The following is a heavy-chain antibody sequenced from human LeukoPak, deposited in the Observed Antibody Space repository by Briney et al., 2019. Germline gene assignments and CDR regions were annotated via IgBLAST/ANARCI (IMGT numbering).Heavy chain of an antibody. CDR1: GGSISSGGYY. Sequence: SQTLSLTCTVSGGSISSGGYYWSWIRQHPGKGLEWIGYIYYSGSTYYNPSLKSRVTISVDTSKNQFSLKLSSVTAADTAVYYCARGNYYGSGSTRGFDPWGQGTLVTVSS. V-gene: IGHV4-31*03. J-gene: IGHJ5*02. CDR3: ARGNYYGSGSTRGFDP. CDR2: IYYSGST. D-gene: IGHD3-10*01.